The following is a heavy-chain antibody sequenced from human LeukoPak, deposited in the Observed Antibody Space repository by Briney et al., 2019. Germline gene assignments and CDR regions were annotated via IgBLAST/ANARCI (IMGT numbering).Heavy chain of an antibody. D-gene: IGHD3-3*01. V-gene: IGHV3-30*15. CDR1: GFTFSSYA. CDR2: ISYDGSNK. CDR3: ARGGIDTIFGVVMNYYYYMDV. Sequence: GRSLRLSCAASGFTFSSYAMHWVRQAPGKGLEWVAVISYDGSNKYYADSVKGRFTISRDNSKNTLYLQMSSPRAEDTAVYYCARGGIDTIFGVVMNYYYYMDVWGKGTTVTVSS. J-gene: IGHJ6*03.